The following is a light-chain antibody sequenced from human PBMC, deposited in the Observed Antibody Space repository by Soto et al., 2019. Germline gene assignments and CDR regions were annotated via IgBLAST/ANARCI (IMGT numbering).Light chain of an antibody. J-gene: IGKJ4*01. CDR1: QSISSW. Sequence: DIQMTQSPSTLSASVGDRVTITCRASQSISSWLAWYQQKPGKAPKLLIYKPSNLESGVPSRFSGRGSGTEFSLTLSSLQPDDFATYYCQQYKSFSLTFGGGTRVEVK. CDR3: QQYKSFSLT. CDR2: KPS. V-gene: IGKV1-5*03.